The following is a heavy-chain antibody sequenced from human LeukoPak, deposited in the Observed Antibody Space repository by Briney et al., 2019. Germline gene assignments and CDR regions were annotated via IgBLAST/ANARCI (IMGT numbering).Heavy chain of an antibody. J-gene: IGHJ4*02. CDR2: ISDSGDFT. V-gene: IGHV3-23*01. Sequence: GGSLRLSCAGSVFTFSSNAMSWVRQAPGKGLEWVSSISDSGDFTYYADSVKGRFTISRDNSKNTLFVQMSSLRAEDTAVYYCAKGSRQFSRDKARPIDYWGQGTLVTVSS. CDR1: VFTFSSNA. CDR3: AKGSRQFSRDKARPIDY. D-gene: IGHD6-6*01.